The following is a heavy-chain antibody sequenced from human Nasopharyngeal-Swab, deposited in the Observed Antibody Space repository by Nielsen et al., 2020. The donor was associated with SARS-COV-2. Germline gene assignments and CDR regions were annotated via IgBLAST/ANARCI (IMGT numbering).Heavy chain of an antibody. CDR1: GGSITTYY. CDR3: AKQNSGYDYEDRYYYYYMDV. D-gene: IGHD5-12*01. J-gene: IGHJ6*03. Sequence: SETLSLTCTVSGGSITTYYWSWIRQPPGKGLEWIGYIYYSGSTKYNPSLKSRVTISVGTSKNQFSLKLNSVTAADTAVYYCAKQNSGYDYEDRYYYYYMDVWGKGTTVTVSS. CDR2: IYYSGST. V-gene: IGHV4-59*01.